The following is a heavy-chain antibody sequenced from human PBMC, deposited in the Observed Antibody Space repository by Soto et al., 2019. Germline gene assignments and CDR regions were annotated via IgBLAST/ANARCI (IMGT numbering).Heavy chain of an antibody. Sequence: QVQLQQWGAGLLKPSETLSLTCAVYGGSFSGYYWSWIRQPPGQGLEWIGEINHSGSTNYNPSLKSRVTISVDTSKNQFSLKLSSVTAADTAVYYCARGTMVRGVIKRRGYYYGMDVWGQGTTVTVSS. V-gene: IGHV4-34*01. CDR3: ARGTMVRGVIKRRGYYYGMDV. J-gene: IGHJ6*02. D-gene: IGHD3-10*01. CDR1: GGSFSGYY. CDR2: INHSGST.